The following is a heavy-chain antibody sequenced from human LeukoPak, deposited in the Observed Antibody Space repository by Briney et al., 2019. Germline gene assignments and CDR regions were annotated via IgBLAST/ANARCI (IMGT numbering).Heavy chain of an antibody. Sequence: ASVTVSCKASGYTFTGYYMHCVRQAPGQGLEWMGRINPNSGGTNYAQKFQGRVTMTRDTSISTAYMELSRLRSDDTAVYYCARSIRAVAYNFDYWGQGTLVTASS. J-gene: IGHJ4*02. CDR2: INPNSGGT. V-gene: IGHV1-2*06. D-gene: IGHD6-19*01. CDR3: ARSIRAVAYNFDY. CDR1: GYTFTGYY.